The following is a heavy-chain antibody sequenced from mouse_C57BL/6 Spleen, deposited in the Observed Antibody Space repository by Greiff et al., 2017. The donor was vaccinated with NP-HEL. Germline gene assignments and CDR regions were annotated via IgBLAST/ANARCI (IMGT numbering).Heavy chain of an antibody. CDR1: GYTFTSYW. CDR3: ARGRSSGYVPYAMDY. CDR2: IDPSDSYT. J-gene: IGHJ4*01. V-gene: IGHV1-69*01. Sequence: VQLQQSGAELVMPGASVKLSCKASGYTFTSYWMHWVKQRPGQGLEWIGEIDPSDSYTNYNQKFKGKSTLTVDKSSSTAYMQLSSLTSEDSAVYYCARGRSSGYVPYAMDYWGQGTSVTVSS. D-gene: IGHD3-2*02.